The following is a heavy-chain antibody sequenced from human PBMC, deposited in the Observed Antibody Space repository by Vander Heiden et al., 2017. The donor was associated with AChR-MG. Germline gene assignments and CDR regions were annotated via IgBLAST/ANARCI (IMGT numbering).Heavy chain of an antibody. V-gene: IGHV3-23*01. CDR2: ISGTTGST. Sequence: EVQLLESGGGLVQPGGSLRLSCASSGFTFSSSAMSWVRPAPGKGLEWVSGISGTTGSTYYADSVKGRFTISRDNSKSALYMQMNSLRAEDTAVYYCAKMYANNWYYFQYWGQGILVTVSA. J-gene: IGHJ4*02. D-gene: IGHD1-1*01. CDR1: GFTFSSSA. CDR3: AKMYANNWYYFQY.